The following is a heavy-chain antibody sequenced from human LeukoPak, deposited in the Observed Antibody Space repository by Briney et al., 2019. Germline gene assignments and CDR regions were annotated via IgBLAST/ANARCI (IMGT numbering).Heavy chain of an antibody. J-gene: IGHJ4*02. Sequence: GGSLSLSCTASGFTFGDYAMSWVRQAPGKGLEWVGFIRSKAYGGTTEYAASVKGRFTISRDDSKSIAYLQMNSLKTEDTAVYYCTRTPITMVRGVIIYYFDYWGQGTLVTVSS. CDR3: TRTPITMVRGVIIYYFDY. CDR2: IRSKAYGGTT. CDR1: GFTFGDYA. V-gene: IGHV3-49*04. D-gene: IGHD3-10*01.